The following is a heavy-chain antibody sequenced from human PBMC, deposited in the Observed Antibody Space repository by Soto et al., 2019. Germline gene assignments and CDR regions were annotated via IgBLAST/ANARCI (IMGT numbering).Heavy chain of an antibody. CDR3: ATLDPPYYDILTGHSDY. CDR1: GYPFTSYY. V-gene: IGHV1-46*01. Sequence: SVKISCNASGYPFTSYYMHWVRQAPGQGREWMGRINPSGGSTSYAQKFQGRVTMTRDTSTSTVYMELSSLRSEDTAVYYCATLDPPYYDILTGHSDYWGQGTLVTVSS. J-gene: IGHJ4*02. D-gene: IGHD3-9*01. CDR2: INPSGGST.